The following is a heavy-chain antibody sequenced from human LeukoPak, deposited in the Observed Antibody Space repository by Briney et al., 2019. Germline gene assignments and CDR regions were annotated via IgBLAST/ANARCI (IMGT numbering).Heavy chain of an antibody. CDR2: IIPIFGTA. CDR1: GGTFSSYA. V-gene: IGHV1-69*05. Sequence: SVKVSCKASGGTFSSYAISWVRQAPGQGLEWMGGIIPIFGTANYAQKFQGRVTITTDESTSTAYMELSSLRSEDTAVYYCAREGYCSSTSCPHAFDIWGQGTMVTVSS. J-gene: IGHJ3*02. CDR3: AREGYCSSTSCPHAFDI. D-gene: IGHD2-2*01.